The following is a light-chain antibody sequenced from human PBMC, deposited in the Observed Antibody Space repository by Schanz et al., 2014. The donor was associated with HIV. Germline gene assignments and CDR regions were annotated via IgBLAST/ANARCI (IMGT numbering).Light chain of an antibody. CDR2: EVS. V-gene: IGLV2-14*01. J-gene: IGLJ3*02. Sequence: QSALTQPPSASGSPGQSVTISCTGTNSDVGGYNYVSWYQQHPGKAPKVMIYEVSKRPSGVSNRFSGSKSGNTASLTISGLQAEDEAEYYCTSYTSTNTWVFGGGTKLTVL. CDR1: NSDVGGYNY. CDR3: TSYTSTNTWV.